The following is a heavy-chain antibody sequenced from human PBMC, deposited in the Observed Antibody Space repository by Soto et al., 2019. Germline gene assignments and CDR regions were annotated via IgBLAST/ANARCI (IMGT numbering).Heavy chain of an antibody. D-gene: IGHD5-12*01. CDR3: ARERRDGYKHYFDY. Sequence: QVQLQESGPGLVKPSETLSLMCTVSGGSNSSYYWSWIRQPPGKGLEWIGYIYYSGSTNYNPSLKSRFTISVATSKNQFSLKLSSVTAADTAVYYCARERRDGYKHYFDYWGQGTLVTVSS. V-gene: IGHV4-59*01. J-gene: IGHJ4*02. CDR2: IYYSGST. CDR1: GGSNSSYY.